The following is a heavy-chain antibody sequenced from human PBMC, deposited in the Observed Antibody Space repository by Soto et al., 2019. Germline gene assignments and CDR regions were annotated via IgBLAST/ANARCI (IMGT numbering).Heavy chain of an antibody. J-gene: IGHJ4*02. CDR3: ARHNGYGDYPFDY. D-gene: IGHD4-17*01. V-gene: IGHV4-39*01. CDR1: GGSIISSSYY. Sequence: PSETLSLTCTVSGGSIISSSYYWVLIRQPPGKGLEWIGSIYYSGSTYYNPSLKSRVTISVDTSKNQFSLKLSSVTAADTAVYYCARHNGYGDYPFDYWGQGTLVTVSS. CDR2: IYYSGST.